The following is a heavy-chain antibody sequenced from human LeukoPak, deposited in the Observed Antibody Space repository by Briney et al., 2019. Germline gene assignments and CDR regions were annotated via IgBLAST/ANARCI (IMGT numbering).Heavy chain of an antibody. CDR2: ISGSGGST. Sequence: GGSLRPSCAASGFTFDDYGMSWVRQAPGKGLEWVSAISGSGGSTYYADSVKGRFTISRDNSKNTLYLQMNSLRAEDTAVYYCAKRFRRSPVVVVAATYNWFDPWGQGTLVTVSS. CDR3: AKRFRRSPVVVVAATYNWFDP. J-gene: IGHJ5*02. V-gene: IGHV3-23*01. CDR1: GFTFDDYG. D-gene: IGHD2-15*01.